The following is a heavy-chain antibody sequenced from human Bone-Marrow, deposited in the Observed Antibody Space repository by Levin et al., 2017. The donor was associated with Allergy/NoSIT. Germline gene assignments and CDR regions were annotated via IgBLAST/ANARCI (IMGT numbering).Heavy chain of an antibody. D-gene: IGHD6-13*01. V-gene: IGHV3-66*01. CDR1: GFSVSRNY. J-gene: IGHJ4*02. Sequence: LSLTCAASGFSVSRNYMSWARQAPGKGLEWVSLIYSGGDTQYADSVKGRFTISRDNSRNTLYLQMNSLRGDDTAVYYCARNGVGTAAGTPWGQGTLVTVSS. CDR3: ARNGVGTAAGTP. CDR2: IYSGGDT.